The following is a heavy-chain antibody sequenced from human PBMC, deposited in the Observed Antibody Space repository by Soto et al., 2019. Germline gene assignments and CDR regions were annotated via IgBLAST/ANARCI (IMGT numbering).Heavy chain of an antibody. CDR1: GFSLTTRAVG. Sequence: KSGPTLVNPTQTLTLTCAFSGFSLTTRAVGVGWIRQPPGKALEWLAVIYWDDDKRYSPSLKSRVSITKDTSKKQVVLTMTNMDHVDTATYYCAHTATSGTWAFDYWGQGILVTVSS. V-gene: IGHV2-5*02. D-gene: IGHD1-26*01. J-gene: IGHJ4*02. CDR2: IYWDDDK. CDR3: AHTATSGTWAFDY.